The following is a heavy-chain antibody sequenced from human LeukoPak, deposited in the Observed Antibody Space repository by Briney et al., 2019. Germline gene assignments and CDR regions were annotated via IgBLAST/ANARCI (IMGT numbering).Heavy chain of an antibody. J-gene: IGHJ6*02. CDR1: GFTFSDYY. D-gene: IGHD1-1*01. CDR3: ARDGGSSTKEPTGGYYYYGMDV. CDR2: ISSSSSYT. Sequence: GGSLRLSCAASGFTFSDYYMSWIPQAPGKALEWGSYISSSSSYTNYADSVKGRFTISRDNDKNTLSLQLNSLRAEDTAVYYCARDGGSSTKEPTGGYYYYGMDVWGQGTTVIVFS. V-gene: IGHV3-11*05.